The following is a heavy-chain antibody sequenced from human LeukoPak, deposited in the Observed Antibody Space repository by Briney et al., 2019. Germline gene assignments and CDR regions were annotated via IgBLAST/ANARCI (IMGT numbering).Heavy chain of an antibody. Sequence: GGSLRLSCAASGFIFNSYGVHWVRQAPGKGLEWVAFIRYDGTDKYYADSVKGRFTISRDNSENTLYLQMNSLRADDTAVYYCAKAMTTVTRGDYWGQGTLVTVSS. V-gene: IGHV3-30*02. CDR3: AKAMTTVTRGDY. J-gene: IGHJ4*02. D-gene: IGHD4-17*01. CDR2: IRYDGTDK. CDR1: GFIFNSYG.